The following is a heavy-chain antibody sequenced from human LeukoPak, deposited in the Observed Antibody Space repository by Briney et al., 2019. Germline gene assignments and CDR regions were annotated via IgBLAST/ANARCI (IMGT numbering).Heavy chain of an antibody. Sequence: PSETLSPTCTVSGYSISSGYYWGWIRQPPGKGLEWIGSIYHSGSTYYNPSLKRRVTTSVDTSKNQFSLKLSSVTAADTAVYYCARDYGGNIDYWGQGTLVTVSS. CDR1: GYSISSGYY. CDR2: IYHSGST. J-gene: IGHJ4*02. D-gene: IGHD4-23*01. CDR3: ARDYGGNIDY. V-gene: IGHV4-38-2*02.